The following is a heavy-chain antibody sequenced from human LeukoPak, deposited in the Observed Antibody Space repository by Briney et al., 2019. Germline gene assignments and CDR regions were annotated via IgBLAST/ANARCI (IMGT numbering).Heavy chain of an antibody. CDR1: GGSISSGGYY. Sequence: PSETLSLTCTVSGGSISSGGYYWSWIRQHPGKGLEWIGYIYYRGSTYYNPSLKSRVTISVDTSKNQFSLKRSSVTAADTAVYYCARGKGLHLFDYWGQGTLVTVSS. CDR2: IYYRGST. J-gene: IGHJ4*02. CDR3: ARGKGLHLFDY. V-gene: IGHV4-31*03. D-gene: IGHD4-11*01.